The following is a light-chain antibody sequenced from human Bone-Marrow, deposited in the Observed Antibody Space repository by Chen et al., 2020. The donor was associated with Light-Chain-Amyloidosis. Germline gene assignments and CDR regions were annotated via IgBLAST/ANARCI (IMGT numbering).Light chain of an antibody. Sequence: EIVLTQSPATLPLSPGQRGTLSCRSSQSVNNYLAWYQQKPGQAPRLLIYDASNRATGIPARFSGSGSGTGFTLTISRLEPEDFAVYYCQQRSNWPITFGQGTRLEIK. CDR3: QQRSNWPIT. J-gene: IGKJ5*01. V-gene: IGKV3-11*01. CDR1: QSVNNY. CDR2: DAS.